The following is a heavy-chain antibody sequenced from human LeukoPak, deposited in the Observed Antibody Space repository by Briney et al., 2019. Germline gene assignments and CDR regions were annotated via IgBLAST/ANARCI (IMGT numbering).Heavy chain of an antibody. CDR2: ISSSSSTI. J-gene: IGHJ6*03. CDR1: GFTFSSYS. Sequence: GGSLRLSCAASGFTFSSYSMNWVRQAPGKGLEWVSYISSSSSTIYYADSVKGRFTISRDNAKNSLYLQMNSLRAEDTAVYYCASVSSGFPYYYYMDVWGKGTTVTVSS. CDR3: ASVSSGFPYYYYMDV. V-gene: IGHV3-48*01. D-gene: IGHD6-19*01.